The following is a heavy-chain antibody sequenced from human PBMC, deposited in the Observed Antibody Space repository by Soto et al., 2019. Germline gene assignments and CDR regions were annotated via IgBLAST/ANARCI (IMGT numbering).Heavy chain of an antibody. V-gene: IGHV3-23*01. D-gene: IGHD2-15*01. Sequence: GGSLRLSCAASGFTFSSYAMSWVRQAPGKGLEWVSAISGSGGSTYYADSVKGRFTISRDNSKNTLYLQMNSLRAEDTAVYYCAKGVAENYYYYGMDFWGQGTTVTVSS. CDR1: GFTFSSYA. CDR3: AKGVAENYYYYGMDF. J-gene: IGHJ6*02. CDR2: ISGSGGST.